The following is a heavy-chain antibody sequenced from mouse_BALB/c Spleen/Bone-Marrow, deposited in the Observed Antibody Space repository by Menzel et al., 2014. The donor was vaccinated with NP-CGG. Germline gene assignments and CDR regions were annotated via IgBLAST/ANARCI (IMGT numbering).Heavy chain of an antibody. J-gene: IGHJ2*01. CDR1: GYSFTGYF. CDR2: INPYNGDT. V-gene: IGHV1-37*01. D-gene: IGHD2-1*01. CDR3: GREIYYGNPDY. Sequence: EVQLVESGPELVKPGASVKRSCKASGYSFTGYFMNWVKQSHGKSLEWIGRINPYNGDTFYNQKFKGKATLTVDKSSSTAHMELLSLTSEDSVVYYCGREIYYGNPDYWGQGTTLTVSS.